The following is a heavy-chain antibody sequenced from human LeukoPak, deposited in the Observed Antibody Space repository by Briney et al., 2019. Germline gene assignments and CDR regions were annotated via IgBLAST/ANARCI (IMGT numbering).Heavy chain of an antibody. Sequence: GGSLRLSSAASGFTFSDYYMSWLRQAPGKGLEWVSYISSDSSTIYYADSVKGRFTISRDNAKKSLYLQMSSLRTEDTAVYYCANTEYQRLGTDYWGQGTLVTVSS. CDR3: ANTEYQRLGTDY. CDR1: GFTFSDYY. J-gene: IGHJ4*02. CDR2: ISSDSSTI. V-gene: IGHV3-11*04. D-gene: IGHD2-2*01.